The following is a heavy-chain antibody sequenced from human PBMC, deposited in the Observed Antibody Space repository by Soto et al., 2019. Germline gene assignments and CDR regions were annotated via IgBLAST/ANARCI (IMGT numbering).Heavy chain of an antibody. Sequence: GGSLRLSCAASGFSFDDYGMSWVRQVPGKRLEWVAGINWNGRTKDYVDSVKGRFTISRDTAKSSLYLQMNSLRAEDTAVYYCAYFPGYWGQGTLVTVSS. D-gene: IGHD1-26*01. CDR1: GFSFDDYG. J-gene: IGHJ4*02. V-gene: IGHV3-20*04. CDR3: AYFPGY. CDR2: INWNGRTK.